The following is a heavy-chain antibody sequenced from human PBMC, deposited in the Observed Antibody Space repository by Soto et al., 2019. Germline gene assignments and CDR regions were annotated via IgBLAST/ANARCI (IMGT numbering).Heavy chain of an antibody. CDR2: IYYGGST. D-gene: IGHD7-27*01. CDR3: ARPGRDWGSLEY. J-gene: IGHJ4*02. Sequence: WTWIRQPTGKGLEWIAFIYYGGSTNYNPSLKSRVTISVDTSKNQFSLTLNSVTAADTAVYYCARPGRDWGSLEYWGQGTRVTVSS. V-gene: IGHV4-59*08.